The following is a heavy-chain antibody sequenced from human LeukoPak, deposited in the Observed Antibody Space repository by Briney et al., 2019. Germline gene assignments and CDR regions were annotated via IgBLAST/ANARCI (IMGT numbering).Heavy chain of an antibody. CDR3: AAKVGGDCYGY. CDR2: ISSSSTT. V-gene: IGHV3-23*01. CDR1: GFTFSAYS. J-gene: IGHJ4*02. D-gene: IGHD2-21*01. Sequence: PGGSLILSCAASGFTFSAYSMSWVRQAPGKGLEWVSTISSSSTTYYADSVKGRFTVSRDNSKNTLYLQMNSLRVDDTAVYYCAAKVGGDCYGYWGQGTLVTVSS.